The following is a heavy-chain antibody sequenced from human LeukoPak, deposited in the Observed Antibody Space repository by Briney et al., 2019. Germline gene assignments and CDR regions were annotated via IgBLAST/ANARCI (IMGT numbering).Heavy chain of an antibody. CDR3: AREGIAAADTNWFDP. J-gene: IGHJ5*02. Sequence: GASVKVSRKASGYTFTGYYMHWVRQAPGQGLEWMGWINPNSGGTNYAQKFQGRVTMTRDTSISTAYMELSRLRSDDTAVYYCAREGIAAADTNWFDPWGQGTLVTVSS. CDR1: GYTFTGYY. CDR2: INPNSGGT. D-gene: IGHD6-13*01. V-gene: IGHV1-2*02.